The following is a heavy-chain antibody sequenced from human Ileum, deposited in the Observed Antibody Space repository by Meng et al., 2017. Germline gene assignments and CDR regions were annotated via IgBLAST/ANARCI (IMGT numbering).Heavy chain of an antibody. CDR3: ARGGPWFDP. J-gene: IGHJ5*02. Sequence: QGQSPGSGPRLVRPSENLALTCTVSGGSVTRGSYYWTWIRQSPEKGLEWIGYIYHSGSTNYNPSLKSRVTISVDTSKNQFSLKLSSVTAADTAVYYCARGGPWFDPWGQGTLVTVSS. CDR1: GGSVTRGSYY. V-gene: IGHV4-61*01. CDR2: IYHSGST.